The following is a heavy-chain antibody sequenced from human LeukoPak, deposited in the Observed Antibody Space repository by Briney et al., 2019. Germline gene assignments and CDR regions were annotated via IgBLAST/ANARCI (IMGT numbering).Heavy chain of an antibody. D-gene: IGHD6-13*01. CDR3: ARGYSSSWYYYYYYMDV. J-gene: IGHJ6*03. CDR2: IYHSGST. CDR1: GYSISSGYY. V-gene: IGHV4-38-2*01. Sequence: ASETLSLTCAVSGYSISSGYYWGWIRQPPGKGLDWIGCIYHSGSTYYNPSLKSRVTISVDTSKNHFSLKLSSVTAADTAVYYCARGYSSSWYYYYYYMDVWGKGTTVTVSS.